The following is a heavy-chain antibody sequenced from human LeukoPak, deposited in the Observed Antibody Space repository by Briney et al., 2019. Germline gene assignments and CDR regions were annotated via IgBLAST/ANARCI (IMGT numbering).Heavy chain of an antibody. CDR1: GFTFSSYS. D-gene: IGHD1-26*01. CDR3: AREDVIVDPGYFDL. CDR2: ISSSGSTI. V-gene: IGHV3-48*04. J-gene: IGHJ2*01. Sequence: GGSLRLSCAASGFTFSSYSMNWVRQAPGKGLEWVSYISSSGSTIYYADSVKGRFTISRDNAKNSLYLQMNSLRAEDTAVYYCAREDVIVDPGYFDLWGRGTLVAVSS.